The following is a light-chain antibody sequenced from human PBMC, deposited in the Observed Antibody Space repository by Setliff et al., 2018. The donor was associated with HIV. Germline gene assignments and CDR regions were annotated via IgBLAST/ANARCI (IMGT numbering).Light chain of an antibody. CDR3: CSYADTSTYV. CDR2: EVT. J-gene: IGLJ1*01. Sequence: QSVLAQPASVSGSPGQSITISCTGTSSDVGSYNLVSWYQQHPGKAPKLMIYEVTRRPSGVSSRFSGSKSGSTASLTISGLQAEDEADYYCCSYADTSTYVFGTGTKVTVL. V-gene: IGLV2-23*02. CDR1: SSDVGSYNL.